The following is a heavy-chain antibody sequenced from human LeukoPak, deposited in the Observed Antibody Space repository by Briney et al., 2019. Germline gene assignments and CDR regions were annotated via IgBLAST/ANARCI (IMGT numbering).Heavy chain of an antibody. D-gene: IGHD3-16*01. J-gene: IGHJ5*02. Sequence: SKTLSLTCTVSGGSISSSSYYWGWIRQPPGKGLEWIGSIYYSGSTYYNPSLKSRVTISVDTSKNQFSLKLSSVTAADTAVYYCARGGKNNWFDPWGQGTLVTVSS. CDR1: GGSISSSSYY. V-gene: IGHV4-39*01. CDR3: ARGGKNNWFDP. CDR2: IYYSGST.